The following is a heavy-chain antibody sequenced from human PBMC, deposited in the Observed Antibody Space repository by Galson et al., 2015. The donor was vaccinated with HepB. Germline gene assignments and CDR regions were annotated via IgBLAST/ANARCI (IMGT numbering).Heavy chain of an antibody. V-gene: IGHV4-4*02. D-gene: IGHD3-22*01. CDR3: ARVCYDSSGYYYWRASRQWAFDY. Sequence: TLSLTCAVSGGSISSSNWWSWVRQPPGKGLEWIGEIYHSGSTNYNPSLKSRVTISVDKSKNQFSLKLSSVTAADTAVYYCARVCYDSSGYYYWRASRQWAFDYWGQGTLVTVSS. CDR2: IYHSGST. J-gene: IGHJ4*02. CDR1: GGSISSSNW.